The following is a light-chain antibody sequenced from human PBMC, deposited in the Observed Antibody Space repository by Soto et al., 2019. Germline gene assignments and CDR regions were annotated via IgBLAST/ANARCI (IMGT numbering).Light chain of an antibody. J-gene: IGKJ4*01. CDR3: QQYYSNALT. CDR1: QSVLYSSNNKNY. V-gene: IGKV4-1*01. Sequence: DIVMTQSPDSLAVSLGERATINCKSSQSVLYSSNNKNYLAWYQQKPGQPPKLLIYWASTRESGVPDRFSGSGSGTDLTLTISSLQAEDVAVYCCQQYYSNALTFGGGTKVEIK. CDR2: WAS.